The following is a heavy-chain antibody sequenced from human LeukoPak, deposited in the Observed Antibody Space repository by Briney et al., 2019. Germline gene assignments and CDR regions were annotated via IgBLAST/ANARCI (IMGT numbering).Heavy chain of an antibody. CDR3: ATNGNFYDYVWGSYRYNGY. V-gene: IGHV3-74*01. D-gene: IGHD3-16*02. Sequence: GGSLRLSCAASGFTFSSYWMHWVRQAPGKGLVWVSRINSDGSSTSYADSVKGRFTISRDNAKNTLYLQMNSLRAEDTAVYYCATNGNFYDYVWGSYRYNGYWGQGTLVTVSS. CDR2: INSDGSST. J-gene: IGHJ4*02. CDR1: GFTFSSYW.